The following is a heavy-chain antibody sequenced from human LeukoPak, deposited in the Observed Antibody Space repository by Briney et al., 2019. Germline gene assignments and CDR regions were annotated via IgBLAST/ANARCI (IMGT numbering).Heavy chain of an antibody. V-gene: IGHV3-30*04. Sequence: GMSLRLSCAASGFTFRSYAVHWVRQAPGKGLEWVAVVSAAGSDGFYADSVKGRFTISRDNSKNTLYLQMNSLRAEDTAMFYCTRDYGSFTDFDSWGQGTLVTVSS. J-gene: IGHJ4*02. D-gene: IGHD1-26*01. CDR1: GFTFRSYA. CDR3: TRDYGSFTDFDS. CDR2: VSAAGSDG.